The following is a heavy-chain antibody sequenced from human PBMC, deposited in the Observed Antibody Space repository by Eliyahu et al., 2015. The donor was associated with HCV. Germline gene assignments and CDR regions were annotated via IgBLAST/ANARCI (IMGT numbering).Heavy chain of an antibody. CDR3: ATDAGRRDKGFFDY. CDR2: IKTRTHGGTT. J-gene: IGHJ4*02. CDR1: GFTFSNAW. Sequence: EVQLVESGGDLVKPGGSLRLSCAASGFTFSNAWMSWVRQAPGKGLEWVGRIKTRTHGGTTDFAAPVKGRFTMSRDDSENTLYLQMNTLKIEDTAVYYCATDAGRRDKGFFDYWGQGTLVIVSS. V-gene: IGHV3-15*01. D-gene: IGHD1-14*01.